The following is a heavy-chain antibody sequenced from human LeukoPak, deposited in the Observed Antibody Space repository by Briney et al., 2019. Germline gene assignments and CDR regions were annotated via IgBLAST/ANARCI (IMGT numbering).Heavy chain of an antibody. V-gene: IGHV1-18*01. Sequence: ASVKVSCKASGYTFTSYGINWVRQAPGQGLEWMGWISAYNDNTNYAQKLQDRITMTTDTSTSTAYMELRSLRSDDTAVYYCARDLIMVRGHYYYFMDVWGKGTTVTISS. CDR1: GYTFTSYG. CDR2: ISAYNDNT. CDR3: ARDLIMVRGHYYYFMDV. J-gene: IGHJ6*03. D-gene: IGHD3-10*01.